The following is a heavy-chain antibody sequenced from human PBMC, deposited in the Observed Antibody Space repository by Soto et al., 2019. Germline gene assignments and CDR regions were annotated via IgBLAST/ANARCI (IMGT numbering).Heavy chain of an antibody. V-gene: IGHV1-8*01. CDR3: AVINWYNWNDVPWFDP. CDR1: GYTFTSYD. D-gene: IGHD1-1*01. Sequence: QVQLVQSGAEVKKPGASVKVSCKASGYTFTSYDINWVRQATGQGLEWMGWMNPNSGNTGYAQKFQGRVTMTRNTSISTAYMELSSLRSEDTAVYYCAVINWYNWNDVPWFDPWGQGTLVTVSS. CDR2: MNPNSGNT. J-gene: IGHJ5*02.